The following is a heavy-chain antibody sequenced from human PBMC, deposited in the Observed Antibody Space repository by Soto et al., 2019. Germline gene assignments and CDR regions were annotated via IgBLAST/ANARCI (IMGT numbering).Heavy chain of an antibody. CDR2: IDDTGST. V-gene: IGHV4-59*01. J-gene: IGHJ6*03. Sequence: PSETLSLTCTVSGDSISSSYWNWILQAPGKGLEWIGYIDDTGSTNYNPSLKSRVTLSVDPSNNQYSLKLSSVTAADTAVYYCARGVLEWLLRDSYYYYMEDWGKGTTVTVAS. CDR3: ARGVLEWLLRDSYYYYMED. CDR1: GDSISSSY. D-gene: IGHD3-3*01.